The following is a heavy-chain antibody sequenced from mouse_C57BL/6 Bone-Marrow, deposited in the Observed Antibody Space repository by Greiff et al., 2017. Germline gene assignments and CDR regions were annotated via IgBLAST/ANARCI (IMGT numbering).Heavy chain of an antibody. J-gene: IGHJ4*01. CDR3: ARGYDYDYAMDY. CDR2: INPNYGTT. CDR1: GYSFTDYN. D-gene: IGHD2-4*01. Sequence: EVQLQQSGPELVKPGASVKISCKASGYSFTDYNMNWVQQSNGKSLEWIGVINPNYGTTSYNQKFKGKATFTGDQSSSTAYMQLNSLTSEDSAVYYCARGYDYDYAMDYWGQGTSVTVSS. V-gene: IGHV1-39*01.